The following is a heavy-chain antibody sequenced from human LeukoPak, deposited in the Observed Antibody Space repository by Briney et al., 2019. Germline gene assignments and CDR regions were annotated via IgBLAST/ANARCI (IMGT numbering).Heavy chain of an antibody. CDR3: TRGNAN. J-gene: IGHJ4*02. Sequence: PSETLSLTCTVSGGSINSYYWSWIRQLPGKGLEWIGYISYSGSTNYNPSLKSRVTISVDTSKNQFFLKLSSVTAADTALYYCTRGNANWGQGTLVTVSS. CDR2: ISYSGST. V-gene: IGHV4-59*01. CDR1: GGSINSYY.